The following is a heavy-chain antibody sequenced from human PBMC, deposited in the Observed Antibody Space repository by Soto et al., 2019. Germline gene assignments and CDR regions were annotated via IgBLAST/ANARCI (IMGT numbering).Heavy chain of an antibody. V-gene: IGHV1-69*04. CDR3: ARDQDVDTADY. CDR2: IIPILGIA. Sequence: SVKVSCKASGGTFSSYTISWVRQAPGQGLEWMGRIIPILGIANYAQKFQGRVTITADKSTSTAYMELSSLRSGDTAVYYCARDQDVDTADYWGQGTLVTVSS. D-gene: IGHD5-18*01. J-gene: IGHJ4*02. CDR1: GGTFSSYT.